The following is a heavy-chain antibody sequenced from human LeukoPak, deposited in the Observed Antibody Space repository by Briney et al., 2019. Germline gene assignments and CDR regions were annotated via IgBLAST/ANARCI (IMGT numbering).Heavy chain of an antibody. J-gene: IGHJ4*02. CDR3: AAENGHGAAAGYYLDY. Sequence: HEASVKVSCKASGFTFTSSAVQWVRQARGQRLEWIGWIVVGSGNTNYAQKFQERVTITRDMSTSTAYMELSSLRSEDTAVYYCAAENGHGAAAGYYLDYWGQGTLVTVSS. CDR2: IVVGSGNT. V-gene: IGHV1-58*01. CDR1: GFTFTSSA. D-gene: IGHD6-13*01.